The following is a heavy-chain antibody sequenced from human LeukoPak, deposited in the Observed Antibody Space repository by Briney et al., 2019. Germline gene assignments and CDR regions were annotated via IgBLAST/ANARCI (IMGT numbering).Heavy chain of an antibody. V-gene: IGHV4-59*01. D-gene: IGHD3-10*01. CDR3: ANGGFGELLPFAY. Sequence: SETLSLTCTVSGGSISSYYRSWIRQSPGKGLEWIGYIYYSESTKYNPSLKGRVTISADTSKSQFSLKLSSVTAADTAVYYCANGGFGELLPFAYWGQGTLVTVSS. J-gene: IGHJ4*02. CDR2: IYYSEST. CDR1: GGSISSYY.